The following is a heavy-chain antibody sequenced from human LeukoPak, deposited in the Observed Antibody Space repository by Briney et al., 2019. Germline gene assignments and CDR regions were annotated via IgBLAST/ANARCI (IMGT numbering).Heavy chain of an antibody. J-gene: IGHJ6*04. CDR1: GFTFSSYE. CDR2: ISSSGSTI. D-gene: IGHD5-12*01. CDR3: ARDQGYSGYPGNYYYYGMDV. V-gene: IGHV3-48*03. Sequence: GGSLRLSCAASGFTFSSYEMNWVRQAPGKGLEWVSYISSSGSTIYYADSVKGRFTIPRDNAKNSLYLQMNSLRAEDTAVYYCARDQGYSGYPGNYYYYGMDVWGKGTTVTVSS.